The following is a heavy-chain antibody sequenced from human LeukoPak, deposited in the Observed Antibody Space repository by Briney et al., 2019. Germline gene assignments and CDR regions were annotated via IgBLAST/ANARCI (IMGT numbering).Heavy chain of an antibody. J-gene: IGHJ4*02. Sequence: GASVKVSCKASGYTFTSYYMHWVRQAPGQGLEWMGIINPSGGSTSYAQKFQGRVTMTRDTSTSTVYMELSSLRSEDTAVYYCAREAKRGDYRQIDDYWGQGTLVTVSS. CDR2: INPSGGST. CDR3: AREAKRGDYRQIDDY. D-gene: IGHD4-17*01. V-gene: IGHV1-46*01. CDR1: GYTFTSYY.